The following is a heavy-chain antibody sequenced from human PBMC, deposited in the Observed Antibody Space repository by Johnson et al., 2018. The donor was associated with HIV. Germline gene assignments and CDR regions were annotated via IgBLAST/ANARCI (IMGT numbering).Heavy chain of an antibody. J-gene: IGHJ3*01. V-gene: IGHV3-30*07. Sequence: QVQLVESGGGVVQPGRSLRLSCAASGFTFGSYAMHWVRQAPGKGLEWVAVISFDGSNKFYADSVKGRFTISRDNSKNTVFLEMNSLTAEDTGLYYCVKDGAHSGSHHDAFDVWGRGTVVTVSS. CDR2: ISFDGSNK. CDR3: VKDGAHSGSHHDAFDV. CDR1: GFTFGSYA. D-gene: IGHD1-26*01.